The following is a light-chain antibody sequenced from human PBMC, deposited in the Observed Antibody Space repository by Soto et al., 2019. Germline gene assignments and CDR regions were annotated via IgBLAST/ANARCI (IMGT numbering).Light chain of an antibody. CDR3: QKYGSSPYT. J-gene: IGKJ2*01. Sequence: EIVLTQSPGTLSLSPGERATLSCRASQSVSSNYLAWFKQKPGQAPRLLIYGASSRASGIPDRFSGSGSGTDFTLTISRLEPENFAVYYCQKYGSSPYTFGQGTKLEIK. CDR2: GAS. V-gene: IGKV3-20*01. CDR1: QSVSSNY.